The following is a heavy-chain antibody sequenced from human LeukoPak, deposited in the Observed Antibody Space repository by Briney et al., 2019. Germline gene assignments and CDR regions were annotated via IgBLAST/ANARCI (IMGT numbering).Heavy chain of an antibody. J-gene: IGHJ4*02. CDR1: GSSVSSTEFY. D-gene: IGHD3-9*01. CDR3: ARLSKGRYFDYIFDY. Sequence: ASENLSLTCTVSGSSVSSTEFYWGWIRQPPGRGLQWIGNIYYTGSTYYNPSLNSRATMSVDTSQNQFSLKMTSVTAADTAVYYCARLSKGRYFDYIFDYWGQGNLVTVSS. CDR2: IYYTGST. V-gene: IGHV4-39*01.